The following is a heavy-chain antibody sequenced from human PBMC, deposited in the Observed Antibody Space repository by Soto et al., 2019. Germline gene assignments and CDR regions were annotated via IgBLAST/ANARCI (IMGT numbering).Heavy chain of an antibody. D-gene: IGHD3-3*01. CDR3: ARGLQYYDFCSGLLGKYYFAY. CDR2: MNPNSGNT. J-gene: IGHJ4*02. Sequence: QVQLVQSGAEVKKPGASVKVSCKASGYTFTSYDINWVRQATGQGLEWMGWMNPNSGNTGYAQKFQGRVTMTRNTSISTAYMELSSLRSEDTAVYYCARGLQYYDFCSGLLGKYYFAYWGQGTLVTVSS. V-gene: IGHV1-8*01. CDR1: GYTFTSYD.